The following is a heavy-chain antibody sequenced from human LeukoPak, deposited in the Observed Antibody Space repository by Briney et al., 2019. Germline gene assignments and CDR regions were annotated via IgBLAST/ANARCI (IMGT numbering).Heavy chain of an antibody. D-gene: IGHD2-2*01. V-gene: IGHV4-34*01. J-gene: IGHJ4*02. CDR2: INHSGST. Sequence: SETLSLTCAVYGGSFSAYYLNWIRQPPGKGLEWIGEINHSGSTKYNPSLKSRVTMSVDASKNQFSLKLTSVTAADTAVYYWTRGEYQLLTWRHLGDYWGQGTLVTVSS. CDR3: TRGEYQLLTWRHLGDY. CDR1: GGSFSAYY.